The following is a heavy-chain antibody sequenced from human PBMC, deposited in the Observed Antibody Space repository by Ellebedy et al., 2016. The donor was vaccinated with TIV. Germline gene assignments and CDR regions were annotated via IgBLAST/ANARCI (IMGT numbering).Heavy chain of an antibody. Sequence: MPGGSLRLSCSVSGGSISNYYWNWIRQPPGKGLEWIGYVYSNGNTNYNPSLKSRATISVDTSNNYLYLKLSSVTAADTAIYYCTRDLMASGWFDPWGQGTLVTVSS. CDR2: VYSNGNT. CDR1: GGSISNYY. D-gene: IGHD3-10*01. CDR3: TRDLMASGWFDP. V-gene: IGHV4-59*01. J-gene: IGHJ5*02.